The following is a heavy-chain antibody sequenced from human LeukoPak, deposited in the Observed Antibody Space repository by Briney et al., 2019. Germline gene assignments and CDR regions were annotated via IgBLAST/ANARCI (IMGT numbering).Heavy chain of an antibody. Sequence: GGSLRLSCAASGFTFSSYAMSWVRQAPWKGLDWVQAISGSGGSTYYADSVKGRFTISRDNSKNTLYLQMNSLRAEDTAVYYCAAPRLYYDFWSGYYWGQGTLVTVSS. CDR1: GFTFSSYA. CDR2: ISGSGGST. CDR3: AAPRLYYDFWSGYY. V-gene: IGHV3-23*01. J-gene: IGHJ4*02. D-gene: IGHD3-3*01.